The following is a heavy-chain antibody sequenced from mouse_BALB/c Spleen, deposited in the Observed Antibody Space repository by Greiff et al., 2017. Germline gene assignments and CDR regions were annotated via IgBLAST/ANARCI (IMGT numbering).Heavy chain of an antibody. CDR2: INPSTGYT. CDR3: ARVLYYYGSSYGYYAMDY. CDR1: GYTFTSYW. D-gene: IGHD1-1*01. J-gene: IGHJ4*01. Sequence: QVQLKESGADLAKPGASVKMSCKASGYTFTSYWMHWVKQRPGQGLEWIGYINPSTGYTEYNQKFKDKATLTADKSSSTAYMQLSSLTSEDSAVYYCARVLYYYGSSYGYYAMDYWGQGTSVTVSS. V-gene: IGHV1-7*01.